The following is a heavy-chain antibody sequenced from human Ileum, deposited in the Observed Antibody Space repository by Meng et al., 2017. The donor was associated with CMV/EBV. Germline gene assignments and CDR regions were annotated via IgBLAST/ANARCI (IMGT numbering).Heavy chain of an antibody. Sequence: VHLVGSWGALVRVGGSCRLSLTPVESTVCCYYLGGLRQAPGKGLEWTSYILVLSTDGPHPNSEKHRHLNPRHNHKQSLYQHMNRLRADDTAVFYCASVNQTRQPSDWGRGTLVTVSS. CDR2: ILVLST. J-gene: IGHJ4*02. D-gene: IGHD1-14*01. CDR3: ASVNQTRQPSD. V-gene: IGHV3-11*06. CDR1: ESTVCCYY.